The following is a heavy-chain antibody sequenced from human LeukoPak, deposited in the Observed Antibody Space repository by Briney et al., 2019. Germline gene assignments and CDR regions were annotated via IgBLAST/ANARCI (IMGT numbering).Heavy chain of an antibody. CDR2: IYWDDDK. V-gene: IGHV2-5*02. CDR1: GVSLSTSGVG. D-gene: IGHD6-13*01. CDR3: AHRLAAAGTMDY. Sequence: PGPTLVKPTQTLTLTCTFSGVSLSTSGVGVGWIRQPPGKALERPALIYWDDDKRYSPSLKSRLTITKDTSKNQVVLTMTNMDPVDTATYYCAHRLAAAGTMDYWGQGTLVTVSS. J-gene: IGHJ4*02.